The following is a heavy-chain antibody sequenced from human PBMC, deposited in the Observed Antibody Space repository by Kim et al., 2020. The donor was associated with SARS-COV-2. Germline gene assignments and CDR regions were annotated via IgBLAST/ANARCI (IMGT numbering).Heavy chain of an antibody. CDR2: MFYTGSK. CDR1: GGSVSSSRHY. J-gene: IGHJ4*02. Sequence: SETLSLTCSVSGGSVSSSRHYWGWIRQPPGKGLEWIGSMFYTGSKYYNASLQSRVAISVDTSKNQFSLTLSSLTAADTAVYYCARLGDYSTIWYFDFWGQGILVTVSS. CDR3: ARLGDYSTIWYFDF. D-gene: IGHD6-13*01. V-gene: IGHV4-39*01.